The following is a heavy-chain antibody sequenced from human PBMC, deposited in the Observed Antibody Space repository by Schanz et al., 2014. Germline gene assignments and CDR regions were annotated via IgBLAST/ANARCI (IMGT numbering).Heavy chain of an antibody. V-gene: IGHV3-30*04. CDR1: GFTFSSYA. D-gene: IGHD1-1*01. CDR2: TSSDGSLK. CDR3: ARDGVAATTDFEY. J-gene: IGHJ4*02. Sequence: QVQLVESGGGVVQPGRSLRLSCAASGFTFSSYAVHWVRQAPDKGLVWVAVTSSDGSLKYYADSVKGRFTISRDNSKNTLYLQMNSLRADDTAVYYCARDGVAATTDFEYWGQGALVTVSS.